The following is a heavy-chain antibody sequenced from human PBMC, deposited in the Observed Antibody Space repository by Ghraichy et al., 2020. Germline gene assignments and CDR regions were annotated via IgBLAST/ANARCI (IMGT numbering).Heavy chain of an antibody. CDR2: MNPNSGNT. D-gene: IGHD6-19*01. V-gene: IGHV1-8*01. CDR1: GYTFTSYD. J-gene: IGHJ5*02. CDR3: ARSRCGSGCINWFDP. Sequence: ASVKVSCKASGYTFTSYDINWVRQATGQGLEWMGWMNPNSGNTGYAQKFQGRVTMTRNTSISTAYMELSSLRSEDTAAYYCARSRCGSGCINWFDPWGQGTLVTVSS.